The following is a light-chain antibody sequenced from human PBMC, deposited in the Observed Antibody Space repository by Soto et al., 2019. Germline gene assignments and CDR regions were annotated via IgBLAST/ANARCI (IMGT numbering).Light chain of an antibody. Sequence: DIQMTQSPSTLSASVGDRVTISCRASQTISNWLAWYQQKPGKAPKLLIYDASSLESGVPSRFSGSGSGTEFTLTISSLQPEDFATYYCQQYNSYSWTFGQGTKVEIK. J-gene: IGKJ1*01. V-gene: IGKV1-5*01. CDR3: QQYNSYSWT. CDR2: DAS. CDR1: QTISNW.